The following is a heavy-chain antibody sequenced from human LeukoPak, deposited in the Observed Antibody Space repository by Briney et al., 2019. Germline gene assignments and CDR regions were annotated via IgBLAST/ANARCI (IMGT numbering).Heavy chain of an antibody. D-gene: IGHD1-26*01. CDR1: GGSFSGYY. CDR3: ARDRGPGATPTY. Sequence: SETLSLTCAVYGGSFSGYYWSWIRQPPGKGLEWIGEINHSGSTNYNPSLKSRVTISVDTSKNQFSLMLSSVTAADTAVYYCARDRGPGATPTYWGQGTLVTVSS. V-gene: IGHV4-34*01. CDR2: INHSGST. J-gene: IGHJ4*02.